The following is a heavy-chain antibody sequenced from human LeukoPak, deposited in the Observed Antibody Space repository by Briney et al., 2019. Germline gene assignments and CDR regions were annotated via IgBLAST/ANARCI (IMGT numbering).Heavy chain of an antibody. CDR3: AKGKDSVAGATNDY. D-gene: IGHD6-19*01. Sequence: PGGSLRLSCAVSGFTFSSYSMSWVRQAPGTGLEWVSSISSSGTYKYYADSVKGRFTISRDNAKNSLYLQMNSLRAEDTAVYYCAKGKDSVAGATNDYWGQGTLVTVSS. J-gene: IGHJ4*02. V-gene: IGHV3-21*01. CDR1: GFTFSSYS. CDR2: ISSSGTYK.